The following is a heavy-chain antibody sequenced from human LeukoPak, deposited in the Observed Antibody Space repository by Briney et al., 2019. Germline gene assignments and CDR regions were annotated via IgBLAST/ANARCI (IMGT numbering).Heavy chain of an antibody. J-gene: IGHJ4*02. Sequence: PSETLSLTCTVSGGSISSGSYYWGWIRQPPGKGLEWIASMYYSGTTLYSPSLKSRVTISVDTSKNQLSLKLGSVTAADTAVYYCARHPPRDGSAFDYWGQGTLVTVSS. CDR1: GGSISSGSYY. CDR2: MYYSGTT. V-gene: IGHV4-39*01. CDR3: ARHPPRDGSAFDY.